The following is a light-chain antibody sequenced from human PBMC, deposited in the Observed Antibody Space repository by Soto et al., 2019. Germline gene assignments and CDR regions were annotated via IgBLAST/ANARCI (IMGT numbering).Light chain of an antibody. Sequence: IVLTQSPATLSLSPGERATLSCRASQSVNSNLAWYKQKAAQAPSLLSYGTSTRATGIPARFSGSGSGTEFTLTISSLKFEDFAVYYCQQYNNWPRTFGQGTKVDIK. CDR2: GTS. CDR3: QQYNNWPRT. J-gene: IGKJ1*01. CDR1: QSVNSN. V-gene: IGKV3-15*01.